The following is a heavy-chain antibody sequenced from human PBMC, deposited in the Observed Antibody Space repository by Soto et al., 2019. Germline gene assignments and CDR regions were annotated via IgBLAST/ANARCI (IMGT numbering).Heavy chain of an antibody. CDR1: GGTFSSYA. CDR2: IIPIFGTA. J-gene: IGHJ6*02. Sequence: QVQLVQSGAEVKKPGSSVKVSCKASGGTFSSYAISWVRQAPGQGLEWMGGIIPIFGTANYAQKFQGRVTSTADESTSTAYMELSSLRSEDTAVYYCARVGAARPSRYYYYYYGMDVWGQGTTVTVSS. D-gene: IGHD6-6*01. CDR3: ARVGAARPSRYYYYYYGMDV. V-gene: IGHV1-69*01.